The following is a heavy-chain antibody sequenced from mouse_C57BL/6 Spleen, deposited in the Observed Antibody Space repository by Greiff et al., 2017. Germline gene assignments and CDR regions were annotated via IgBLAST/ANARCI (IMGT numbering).Heavy chain of an antibody. CDR1: GFSLSTSGMG. V-gene: IGHV8-12*01. CDR2: IYWDDDK. CDR3: ARRAGGEYFDY. Sequence: QVTLKESGPGILQSSQTLSLTCSFSGFSLSTSGMGVSWIRQPSGKGLEWLAHIYWDDDKRYNPSLKSRLTISKDTSRNQVFLKITSVDTADTATYYCARRAGGEYFDYWGQGTTLTVSS. J-gene: IGHJ2*01.